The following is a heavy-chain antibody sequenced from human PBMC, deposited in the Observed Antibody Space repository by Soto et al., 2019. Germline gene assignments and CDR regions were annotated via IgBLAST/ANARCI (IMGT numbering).Heavy chain of an antibody. J-gene: IGHJ4*02. CDR2: INHSGST. Sequence: QVQLQQWGAGLLKPSETLSLTCAVYGGSFSGYYWSWIRQPPGKGLEWIGEINHSGSTNYNPSLKSRVTISVDTSKNQFSLKLSSVTAADTAVYYCAREEKWLEGGFDYWGQGTLVTVSS. CDR1: GGSFSGYY. CDR3: AREEKWLEGGFDY. V-gene: IGHV4-34*01. D-gene: IGHD6-19*01.